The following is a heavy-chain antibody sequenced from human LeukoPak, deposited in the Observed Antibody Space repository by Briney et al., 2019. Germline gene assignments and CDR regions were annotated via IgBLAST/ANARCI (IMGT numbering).Heavy chain of an antibody. CDR2: IYYTGYT. Sequence: GSLRLSCAASGLTVSGSYMSWVRQAPGKGLEWVGSIYYTGYTFYNPSLKSRVTMSVDTSKNQFSLKLTSVTAADTAVYYCARQTGGYCSGTTCYTYDYWGQGTLVTVSS. V-gene: IGHV4-39*01. D-gene: IGHD2-2*02. CDR3: ARQTGGYCSGTTCYTYDY. CDR1: GLTVSGSY. J-gene: IGHJ4*02.